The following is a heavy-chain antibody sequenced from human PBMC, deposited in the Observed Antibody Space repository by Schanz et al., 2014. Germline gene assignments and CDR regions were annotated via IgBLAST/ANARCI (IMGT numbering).Heavy chain of an antibody. D-gene: IGHD5-12*01. Sequence: QVQLVESGGGVVQPGRSLRLSCAASGFTFSSYAMHWVRQAPGKGLEWVALISNDGSIKYYADSVEGRFTISRDNSRNTLYRQMNSLRTEDTAVYYCASPSGYSDYGTYFDFWGQGTLVTVSS. V-gene: IGHV3-30-3*02. J-gene: IGHJ4*02. CDR1: GFTFSSYA. CDR3: ASPSGYSDYGTYFDF. CDR2: ISNDGSIK.